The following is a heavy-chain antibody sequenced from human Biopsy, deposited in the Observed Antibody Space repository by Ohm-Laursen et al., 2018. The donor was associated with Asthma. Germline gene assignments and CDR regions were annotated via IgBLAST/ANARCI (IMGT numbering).Heavy chain of an antibody. CDR2: INAGNGNT. V-gene: IGHV1-3*01. CDR3: ARTYYDFLTGQVNDAFAM. CDR1: GYTFTNYA. J-gene: IGHJ3*02. Sequence: GASVKVSCNASGYTFTNYAIHWVRQAPGQRLEWMGWINAGNGNTKYSQKFQGRVTISRDTSASTVYMDLSSLRYEDTAVYYCARTYYDFLTGQVNDAFAMWGQGTMVTVSS. D-gene: IGHD3-9*01.